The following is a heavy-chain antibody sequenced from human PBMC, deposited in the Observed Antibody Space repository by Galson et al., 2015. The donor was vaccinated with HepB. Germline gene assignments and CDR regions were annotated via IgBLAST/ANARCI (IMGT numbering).Heavy chain of an antibody. CDR2: IIPIFGTA. J-gene: IGHJ2*01. CDR3: AIDIVVVPAAPEGGL. D-gene: IGHD2-2*01. V-gene: IGHV1-69*13. Sequence: SVKVSCKASGGTFSNYAIDWVRQAPGQGLEWMGGIIPIFGTANYAQKFQGRVTITADESTSTAYMELSSLRSEDTAVYYCAIDIVVVPAAPEGGLWGRGTLVTVSS. CDR1: GGTFSNYA.